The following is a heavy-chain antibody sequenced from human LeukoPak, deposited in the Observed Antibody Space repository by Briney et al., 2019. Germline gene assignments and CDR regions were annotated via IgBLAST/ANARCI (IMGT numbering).Heavy chain of an antibody. V-gene: IGHV1-18*01. Sequence: ASVKVSCKASGYTFTSYGISWVRKAPGQGLEGMGWISAYNGNTNYAQKLKGRVTMTTDRYTSTAYMELRSLRSDDTAVYYCARGGSSSGFFDYWGQGTLVTVSS. CDR1: GYTFTSYG. J-gene: IGHJ4*02. D-gene: IGHD6-6*01. CDR2: ISAYNGNT. CDR3: ARGGSSSGFFDY.